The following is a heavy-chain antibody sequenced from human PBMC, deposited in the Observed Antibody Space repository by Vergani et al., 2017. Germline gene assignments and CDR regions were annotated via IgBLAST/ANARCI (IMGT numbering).Heavy chain of an antibody. V-gene: IGHV4-31*03. CDR1: GGSISSAGYY. Sequence: QVQLQESGPGLVKPSQTLSLTCTVSGGSISSAGYYWSWIRQHPEKGRWWIGYIYYSGSTYYTPSLKGRITISVDTSSDQFSLKLTSVTAADPAIYYCARSQKYYYYYMDGCSEGTTVTVPS. J-gene: IGHJ6*03. CDR2: IYYSGST. CDR3: ARSQKYYYYYMDG.